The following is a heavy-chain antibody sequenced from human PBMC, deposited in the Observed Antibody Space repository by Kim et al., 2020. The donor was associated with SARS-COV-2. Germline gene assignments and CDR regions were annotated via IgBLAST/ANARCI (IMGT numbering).Heavy chain of an antibody. V-gene: IGHV4-31*02. D-gene: IGHD6-6*01. CDR3: ARDRIAARVFDY. J-gene: IGHJ4*02. Sequence: YYNQSLESGVTISVDTCKNQFSLKLSSGTAADTAVYYCARDRIAARVFDYWGQGTLVTVSS.